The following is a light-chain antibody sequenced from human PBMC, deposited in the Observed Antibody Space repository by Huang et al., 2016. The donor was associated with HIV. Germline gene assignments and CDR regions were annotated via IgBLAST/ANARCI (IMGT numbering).Light chain of an antibody. V-gene: IGKV1-39*01. CDR2: AES. Sequence: DIQMTQSPSSLSASVGDRVTITCRSSQSISSYFNWYQQKPGKAPKLLIYAESSLQSGVPSRFSGSGSGTEFTLTIRSLQPEDFATYYCQQSYSTPFTFGPGTKVDIK. J-gene: IGKJ3*01. CDR3: QQSYSTPFT. CDR1: QSISSY.